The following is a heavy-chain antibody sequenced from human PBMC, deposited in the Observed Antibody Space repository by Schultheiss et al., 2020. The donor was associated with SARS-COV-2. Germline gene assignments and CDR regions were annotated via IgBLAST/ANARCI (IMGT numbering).Heavy chain of an antibody. Sequence: SETLSLTCTVSGGSISSGGYYWSWIRQHPGKGLEWIGYIYYSGSTYYNPSLKSRVTISVDTSKNQFSLKLSSVTAADTAVYYCARENLGSGWYYFDYWGHGTLVTVSS. D-gene: IGHD6-19*01. CDR3: ARENLGSGWYYFDY. CDR1: GGSISSGGYY. V-gene: IGHV4-31*03. CDR2: IYYSGST. J-gene: IGHJ4*01.